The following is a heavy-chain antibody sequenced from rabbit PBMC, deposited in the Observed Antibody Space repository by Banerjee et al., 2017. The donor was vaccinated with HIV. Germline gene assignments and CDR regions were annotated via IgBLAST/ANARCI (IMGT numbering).Heavy chain of an antibody. CDR3: ARGVGGAGYGYRGYYLDL. CDR1: GLDFSGSYF. J-gene: IGHJ4*01. CDR2: IYGGGNTDS. D-gene: IGHD6-1*01. Sequence: QEQVKETGGGLVQPGGSLTLFCKVSGLDFSGSYFMCWVRQAPGKGLEWIACIYGGGNTDSYYATWAKGRFTISKTSSTTVTLQMTSLTAADTATYFCARGVGGAGYGYRGYYLDLWGQGTLVTVS. V-gene: IGHV1S45*01.